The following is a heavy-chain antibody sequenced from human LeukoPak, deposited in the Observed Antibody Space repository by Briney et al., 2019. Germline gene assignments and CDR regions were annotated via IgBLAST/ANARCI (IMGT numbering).Heavy chain of an antibody. V-gene: IGHV4-59*08. CDR1: GGSISPYH. Sequence: SETLSLTCTVSGGSISPYHWSWIRQPPGKGLEWVGYIYHNGGTNYNPSLGSRVGISLDTSNTQFSLRLTSVTAADTAMYYCARLSARLTTLADYWGQGTLVTVSS. CDR2: IYHNGGT. CDR3: ARLSARLTTLADY. D-gene: IGHD1-1*01. J-gene: IGHJ4*02.